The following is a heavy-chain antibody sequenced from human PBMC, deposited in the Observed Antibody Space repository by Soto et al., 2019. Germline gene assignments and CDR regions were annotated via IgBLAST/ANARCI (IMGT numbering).Heavy chain of an antibody. CDR3: ARVVTVVXSFHYWYFDL. CDR2: IIPIFGTS. J-gene: IGHJ2*01. V-gene: IGHV1-69*12. Sequence: QVQLVQSGAEVKKPGSSVKVSCKASGGTFSSYAISWVRQAPGQGLEWMGGIIPIFGTSNYAQKFQGRVTITADESTSTAYMELSSLRSEDTAVYYCARVVTVVXSFHYWYFDLWGRGTLVTVSS. CDR1: GGTFSSYA. D-gene: IGHD2-15*01.